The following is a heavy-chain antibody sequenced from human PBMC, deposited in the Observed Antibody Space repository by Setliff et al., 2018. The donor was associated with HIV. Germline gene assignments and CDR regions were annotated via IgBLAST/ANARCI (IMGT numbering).Heavy chain of an antibody. D-gene: IGHD4-17*01. V-gene: IGHV3-30*02. CDR3: AKQGTTVSPWTLDY. Sequence: GSLRLSCAASGFTFSSYGMHWVRQAPGKGLEWVAFIRYDGSNKYYADSVKGRFTISRDNSKNTLYLQMNSLRAEDTAVYYCAKQGTTVSPWTLDYWGQGTLVTVSS. CDR1: GFTFSSYG. J-gene: IGHJ4*02. CDR2: IRYDGSNK.